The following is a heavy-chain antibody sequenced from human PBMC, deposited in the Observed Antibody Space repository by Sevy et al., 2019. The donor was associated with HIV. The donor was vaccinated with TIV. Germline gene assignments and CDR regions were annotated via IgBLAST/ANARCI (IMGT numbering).Heavy chain of an antibody. J-gene: IGHJ4*02. D-gene: IGHD4-17*01. CDR1: GFIFSSYE. V-gene: IGHV3-48*03. CDR3: ARDLPPSATTVAHFDY. CDR2: ISQSGGTT. Sequence: GGSLRLSCAASGFIFSSYEMSWVRQAPGKGLEWVSHISQSGGTTYYSDSVKGRLTISRGNAKNSRYLQMNSLRAEDTAIYYCARDLPPSATTVAHFDYWGQGTLVTVSS.